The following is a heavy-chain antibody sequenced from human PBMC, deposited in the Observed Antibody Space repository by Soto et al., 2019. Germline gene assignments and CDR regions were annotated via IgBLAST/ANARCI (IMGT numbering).Heavy chain of an antibody. CDR3: ARGRAAGYCSGGSCYGVGYYYYYGMDV. CDR1: GGSISSSNW. D-gene: IGHD2-15*01. CDR2: IYHSGST. V-gene: IGHV4-4*02. J-gene: IGHJ6*02. Sequence: PSETLSLTCAVSGGSISSSNWWSWVRQPPGKGLEWIGEIYHSGSTNYNPSLKSRVTISVDKSKNQFSLKLSSVTAADTAVYYCARGRAAGYCSGGSCYGVGYYYYYGMDVWGQGTTVTVSS.